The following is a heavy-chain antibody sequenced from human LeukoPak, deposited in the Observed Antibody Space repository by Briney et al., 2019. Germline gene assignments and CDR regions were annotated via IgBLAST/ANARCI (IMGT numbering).Heavy chain of an antibody. V-gene: IGHV4-34*01. CDR1: GGSFSGYY. CDR2: INHSGTS. J-gene: IGHJ4*02. D-gene: IGHD5-18*01. Sequence: SETLSLTCAVYGGSFSGYYWTWIRQTPGKGLEWIGEINHSGTSNYNPSLKSRVTISVDTSKNQFSLNLSFVTAADTAVYYCTRAGYSFGHCDYWGQGTLVTISS. CDR3: TRAGYSFGHCDY.